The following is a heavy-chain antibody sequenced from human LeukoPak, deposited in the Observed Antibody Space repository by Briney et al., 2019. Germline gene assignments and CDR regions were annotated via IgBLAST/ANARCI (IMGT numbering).Heavy chain of an antibody. D-gene: IGHD3-22*01. Sequence: GGSLRLSCAASGFTFSIYWMNWVRQAPGKGLEWVAHIKHDGSEKHYVDSVKGRFTISRDNAKNSLYLQINSLRAEDTAVYYCASRITRIVANVFDIWGQGTMVTVSS. CDR3: ASRITRIVANVFDI. CDR2: IKHDGSEK. V-gene: IGHV3-7*01. J-gene: IGHJ3*02. CDR1: GFTFSIYW.